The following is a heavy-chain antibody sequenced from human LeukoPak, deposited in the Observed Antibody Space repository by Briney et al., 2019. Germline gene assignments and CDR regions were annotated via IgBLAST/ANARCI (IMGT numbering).Heavy chain of an antibody. CDR1: GFTFGSYS. CDR3: VREGTGVLRYLAY. Sequence: PGGSLRLSCAGSGFTFGSYSMNWVRQAPGKGLEWVSSISSSSGYINYADSVKGRFTISRDNAKNSLFLQMNSLRVEDTAVYFCVREGTGVLRYLAYWGQGSPVTVSS. J-gene: IGHJ4*02. D-gene: IGHD3-9*01. V-gene: IGHV3-21*06. CDR2: ISSSSGYI.